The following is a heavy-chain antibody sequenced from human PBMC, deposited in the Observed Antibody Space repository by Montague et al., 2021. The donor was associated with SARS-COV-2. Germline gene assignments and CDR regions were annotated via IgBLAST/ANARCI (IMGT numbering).Heavy chain of an antibody. D-gene: IGHD1-26*01. J-gene: IGHJ4*02. V-gene: IGHV3-21*01. Sequence: SLRLSCAASGFTFSSYAMHWVRQAPGKGLEWVSSISSSSSYIYYADSVKGRFTISRDNAKNSLYLQMNSLRAEDTAVYYCARDRGRSYPLDYWGQGTLVTVSS. CDR1: GFTFSSYA. CDR3: ARDRGRSYPLDY. CDR2: ISSSSSYI.